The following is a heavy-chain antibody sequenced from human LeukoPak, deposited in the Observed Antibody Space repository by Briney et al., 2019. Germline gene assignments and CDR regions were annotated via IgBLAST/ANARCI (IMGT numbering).Heavy chain of an antibody. J-gene: IGHJ3*02. D-gene: IGHD4-23*01. CDR1: GGSISSSSYY. Sequence: PSETLSLTCTVSGGSISSSSYYWGWIRQPPGKGLEWIGSIYYSGSTYYNPSLKSRVTISVDTSKNQFSLKLSSVTAADTAVYYCAGDYAGHDAFDIWGQGTMVTVSS. V-gene: IGHV4-39*07. CDR3: AGDYAGHDAFDI. CDR2: IYYSGST.